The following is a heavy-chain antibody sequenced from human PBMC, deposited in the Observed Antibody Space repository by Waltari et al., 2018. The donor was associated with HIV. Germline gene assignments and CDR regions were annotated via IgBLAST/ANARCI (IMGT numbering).Heavy chain of an antibody. CDR3: ARGDYGDYHFDY. D-gene: IGHD4-17*01. CDR1: GFTFSRYG. J-gene: IGHJ4*02. CDR2: LWYDGSNK. Sequence: QVQLVESGGGVVQPGRSLSLSCAASGFTFSRYGMHWVRQAPGKGLGWVAVLWYDGSNKCYADSVKGRFTSSRDNSKNTLYLQMDGLRAEDTAVYYCARGDYGDYHFDYWGQGTLVTVSS. V-gene: IGHV3-33*01.